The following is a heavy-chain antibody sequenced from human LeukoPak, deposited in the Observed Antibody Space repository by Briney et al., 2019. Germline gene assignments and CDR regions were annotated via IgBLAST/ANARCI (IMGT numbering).Heavy chain of an antibody. CDR3: AKDPPLRYFDWFGPDY. CDR1: GFTFSSYA. V-gene: IGHV3-23*01. CDR2: ISGSGGST. Sequence: GGSLRLSCAASGFTFSSYAMSWVRQAPGKGLEWVSAISGSGGSTYYADSVKGRFTISRDNSKNTLYLQMNSLRAEDTAVYYCAKDPPLRYFDWFGPDYWGQGTLVTVSS. D-gene: IGHD3-9*01. J-gene: IGHJ4*02.